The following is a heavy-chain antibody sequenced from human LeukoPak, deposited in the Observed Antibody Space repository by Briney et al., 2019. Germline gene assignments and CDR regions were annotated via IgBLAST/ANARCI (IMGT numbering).Heavy chain of an antibody. CDR2: IYYSGST. J-gene: IGHJ4*02. CDR3: ARGYYYGSGSYYGY. D-gene: IGHD3-10*01. CDR1: GGSISSYY. V-gene: IGHV4-59*01. Sequence: PSETLSLTCTVSGGSISSYYWSWIRQPPGKGLEWIGYIYYSGSTNYNPSLKRRVTISVDTSKNQFSLKLSSVTAADTAVYYCARGYYYGSGSYYGYWGQGTLVTVSS.